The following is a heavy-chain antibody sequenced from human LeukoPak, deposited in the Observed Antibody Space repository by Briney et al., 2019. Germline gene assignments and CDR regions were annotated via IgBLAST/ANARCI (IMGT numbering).Heavy chain of an antibody. D-gene: IGHD3-10*01. CDR2: IIPILGIA. Sequence: RGSSVKVSCKASGGTFSSYTISWVRQAPGQGLEWMGRIIPILGIANYAQKFQGRVTITADKSTSTAYMELSSLRSEDTAVYYCARVYYYGSGSYWNNWFDPWGQGTLVTVSS. CDR1: GGTFSSYT. V-gene: IGHV1-69*02. CDR3: ARVYYYGSGSYWNNWFDP. J-gene: IGHJ5*02.